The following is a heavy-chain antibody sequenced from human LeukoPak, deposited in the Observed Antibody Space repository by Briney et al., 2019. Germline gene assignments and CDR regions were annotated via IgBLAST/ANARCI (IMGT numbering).Heavy chain of an antibody. D-gene: IGHD3-22*01. CDR2: ISTGGST. J-gene: IGHJ1*01. Sequence: ASETLSLTCTVSGASISSSYCTWIRQPAGEGLEWIGRISTGGSTTYNPSFKSRVTMSLDTSKNQFSLNLTSVTAADTAVYYCARDQTYYVSSGYYYVTYFQHWGQGILVTVPS. CDR3: ARDQTYYVSSGYYYVTYFQH. V-gene: IGHV4-4*07. CDR1: GASISSSY.